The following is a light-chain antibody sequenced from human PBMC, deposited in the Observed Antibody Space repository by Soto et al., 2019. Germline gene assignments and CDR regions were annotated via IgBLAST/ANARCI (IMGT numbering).Light chain of an antibody. CDR2: KAS. Sequence: DIQITQSPSTLSASVGDRVTITCRASQSISSWLAWYQQKPGKAPKLLIYKASSLESGVPSRFSGSGSGTEFTLTIISLQPDDFATYYCQQYISYPLTFGPGTKVDIK. CDR1: QSISSW. V-gene: IGKV1-5*03. CDR3: QQYISYPLT. J-gene: IGKJ3*01.